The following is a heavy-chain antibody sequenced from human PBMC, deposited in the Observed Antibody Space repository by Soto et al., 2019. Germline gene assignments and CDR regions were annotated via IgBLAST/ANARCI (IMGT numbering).Heavy chain of an antibody. D-gene: IGHD3-22*01. Sequence: SVKVSCKASGGTFSSYAISWVRQAPGQGLEWMGGIIPIFGTANYAQKFQGRVTITADKSTSTAYMELSSLRSEDTAVYYCARSYYYDSSGYLPVPYYFDYWGQGTLVTVSS. CDR2: IIPIFGTA. CDR1: GGTFSSYA. J-gene: IGHJ4*02. CDR3: ARSYYYDSSGYLPVPYYFDY. V-gene: IGHV1-69*06.